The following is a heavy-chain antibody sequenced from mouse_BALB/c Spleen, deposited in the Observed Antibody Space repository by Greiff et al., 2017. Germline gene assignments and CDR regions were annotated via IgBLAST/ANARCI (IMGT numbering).Heavy chain of an antibody. CDR1: GYSFTSYY. CDR2: IDPFNGGT. V-gene: IGHV1S135*01. D-gene: IGHD2-4*01. CDR3: AGATMITTGFAY. Sequence: VQLQQSGPELMKPGASVKISCKASGYSFTSYYMHWVKQSHGKSLEWIGYIDPFNGGTSYNQKFKGKATLTVDKSSSTAYMHLSSLTSEDSAVYYCAGATMITTGFAYWGQGTLVTVSA. J-gene: IGHJ3*01.